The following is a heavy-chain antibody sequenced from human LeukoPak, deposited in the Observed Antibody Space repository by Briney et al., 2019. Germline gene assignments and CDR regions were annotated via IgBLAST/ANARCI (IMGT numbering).Heavy chain of an antibody. V-gene: IGHV1-8*01. CDR1: GYTFTSYD. CDR3: ARGMFPNLAYWFDP. CDR2: MNTNSGNT. Sequence: GAAVTVSCKASGYTFTSYDIYWVRQATGPGIAWMGWMNTNSGNTGYAQKIQGRVTMTRNTSISTAYMELSSLRSEDTAVYYCARGMFPNLAYWFDPWGQGTLVTVSS. J-gene: IGHJ5*02. D-gene: IGHD3-10*02.